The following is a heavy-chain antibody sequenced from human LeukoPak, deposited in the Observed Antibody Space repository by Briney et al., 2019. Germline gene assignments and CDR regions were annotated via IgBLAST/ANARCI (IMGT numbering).Heavy chain of an antibody. CDR2: ISRSGSPT. J-gene: IGHJ6*03. D-gene: IGHD2-2*01. V-gene: IGHV3-11*01. CDR3: ARVDCRSTGCHYFYMDV. CDR1: GFNFSDYY. Sequence: PGGSLRLSCAASGFNFSDYYMSWIRQAPGKGLDWVSYISRSGSPTHYPDSVRGRFTISRDNARNSLYLQMNSLRAEDTAVYYCARVDCRSTGCHYFYMDVWGKGTTVTVSS.